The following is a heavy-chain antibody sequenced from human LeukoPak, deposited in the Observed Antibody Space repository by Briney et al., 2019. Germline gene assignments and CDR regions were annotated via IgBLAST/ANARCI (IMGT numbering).Heavy chain of an antibody. Sequence: GGSLRLSCEDSGFTFRSTWIHWVRQAPGKGLVWVSRINPDGSVRNYADSVKDRFIISRDNAKSTLYLQMHSLRGEDTAVYYCATAGNYYFDYWGQGTLVTVSS. J-gene: IGHJ4*02. D-gene: IGHD1-1*01. CDR2: INPDGSVR. CDR1: GFTFRSTW. CDR3: ATAGNYYFDY. V-gene: IGHV3-74*01.